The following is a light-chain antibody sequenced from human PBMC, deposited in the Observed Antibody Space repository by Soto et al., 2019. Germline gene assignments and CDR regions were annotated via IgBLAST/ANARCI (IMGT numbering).Light chain of an antibody. Sequence: DIVLTQSPGTLSLSPGERATLSCRASQSVSSSYLAWYQQKPGQAPRLLLYGASSRATCIPDRFSGSGSGTDFTLTISRLEPEDFAVYSCQQYGSSPHTFGQGTKLEIK. CDR3: QQYGSSPHT. J-gene: IGKJ2*01. CDR1: QSVSSSY. V-gene: IGKV3-20*01. CDR2: GAS.